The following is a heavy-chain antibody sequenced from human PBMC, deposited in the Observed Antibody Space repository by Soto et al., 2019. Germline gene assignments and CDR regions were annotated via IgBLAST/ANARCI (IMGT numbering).Heavy chain of an antibody. CDR2: ISYDGSNK. CDR1: GFTFSSYG. V-gene: IGHV3-30*18. J-gene: IGHJ6*02. D-gene: IGHD6-19*01. CDR3: AKDRGWLAERYYYGMDV. Sequence: QVQLLESGGGVVQPGRSLRLSCAASGFTFSSYGMHCVRQAPGKGLEWVAVISYDGSNKYYADSVKGRFTISRDNAKNTLYLQMNSLRAEDTAVYYWAKDRGWLAERYYYGMDVWGQGTTVTVSS.